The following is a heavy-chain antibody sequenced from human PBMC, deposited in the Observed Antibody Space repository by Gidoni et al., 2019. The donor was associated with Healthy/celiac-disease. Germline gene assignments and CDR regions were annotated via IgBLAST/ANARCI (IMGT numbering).Heavy chain of an antibody. Sequence: EVQLVESGGGLVQPGVSLSLSCAASGFTFSSSSMNWVRQAPGKGLEWVSYISSSSSTIYYADSVKGRFTISRDNAKNSLYLQMNSLRDGDTAVYYCASSYYYGSGSLDCWGQGTLVTVSS. CDR1: GFTFSSSS. D-gene: IGHD3-10*01. CDR3: ASSYYYGSGSLDC. CDR2: ISSSSSTI. V-gene: IGHV3-48*02. J-gene: IGHJ4*02.